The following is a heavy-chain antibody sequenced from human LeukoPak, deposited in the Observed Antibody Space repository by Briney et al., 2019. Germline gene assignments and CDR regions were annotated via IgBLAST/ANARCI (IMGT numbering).Heavy chain of an antibody. V-gene: IGHV4-59*08. D-gene: IGHD5-18*01. J-gene: IGHJ3*02. CDR2: VRDNGEN. Sequence: SETLSLTCTVPGGSINAYYWSWIRQPPGKGLEWIAYVRDNGENNYNPSLKSRVAISVDTANNQISLRLNFVTAADTAIYYCARQPASTAAFDIWGLGTMVTVSS. CDR1: GGSINAYY. CDR3: ARQPASTAAFDI.